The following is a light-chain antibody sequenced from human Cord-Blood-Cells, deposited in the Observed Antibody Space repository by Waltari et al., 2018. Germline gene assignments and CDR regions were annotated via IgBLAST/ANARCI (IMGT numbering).Light chain of an antibody. Sequence: QSALTQPASVSGSPGQSITISCTGHSSDVGSYTLGSWYQQHPGKAPKLMIYEGSKRPSGVSNRFSGSKSGNTASLTISGLQAEDEADYYCCSYAGSSTVVFGGGTKLTVL. CDR2: EGS. CDR1: SSDVGSYTL. V-gene: IGLV2-23*01. CDR3: CSYAGSSTVV. J-gene: IGLJ2*01.